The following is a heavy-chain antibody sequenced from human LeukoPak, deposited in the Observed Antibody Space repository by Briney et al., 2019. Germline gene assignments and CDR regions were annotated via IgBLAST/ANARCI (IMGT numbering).Heavy chain of an antibody. CDR2: ISGSGGST. Sequence: PGGSLRLSCAASGFTFSSYAMSWVRQAPGKGLEWVSAISGSGGSTYYADSVKGRFTISRDNSKNTLYLQMNSLRAEDTAVYYCAKLDIVLMVYAPSAFDIWGQGTMVTVSS. D-gene: IGHD2-8*01. CDR1: GFTFSSYA. V-gene: IGHV3-23*01. CDR3: AKLDIVLMVYAPSAFDI. J-gene: IGHJ3*02.